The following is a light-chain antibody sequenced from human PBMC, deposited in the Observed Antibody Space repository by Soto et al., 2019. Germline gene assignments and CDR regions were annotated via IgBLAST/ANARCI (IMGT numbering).Light chain of an antibody. CDR3: QERGNWPVT. CDR2: DAS. V-gene: IGKV3-11*01. J-gene: IGKJ1*01. CDR1: QSVGSY. Sequence: EIVLTQSPATLSLSPGERATLSCRASQSVGSYFAWYQPKPGQAPRLLIYDASNRATGIPARFSGSGSGTDYTLTTSSREPDDIAVYYCQERGNWPVTFGQGTRVDIK.